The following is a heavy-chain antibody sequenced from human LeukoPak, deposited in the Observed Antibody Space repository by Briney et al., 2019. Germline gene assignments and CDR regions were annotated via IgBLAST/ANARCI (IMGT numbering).Heavy chain of an antibody. CDR3: ARDHASYDSSGYYYLEIDY. J-gene: IGHJ4*02. D-gene: IGHD3-22*01. V-gene: IGHV3-23*01. CDR2: TSSSDAGT. Sequence: GGSLRLSCAASGFPLSSYAMSWVRQAPGKGLEWVSATSSSDAGTYYADSVRGRFTISRDNSKNTLYLQMNSLRAEDTAVYYCARDHASYDSSGYYYLEIDYWGQGTLVTVSS. CDR1: GFPLSSYA.